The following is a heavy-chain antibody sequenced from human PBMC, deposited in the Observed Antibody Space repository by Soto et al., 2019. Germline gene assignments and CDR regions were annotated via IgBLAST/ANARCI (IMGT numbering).Heavy chain of an antibody. V-gene: IGHV3-30*18. D-gene: IGHD1-26*01. CDR1: GFSFSTYG. Sequence: QVQMVESGGGVVQPGRSLRLSCAASGFSFSTYGRHWVRQTPGKGLEWVAVISYDGSNKYYADSVKGRFTISRDNSKNTLYLQMNSLRDEDTAMYYCAKDLDGSYSDYRGQGTLVTVSS. J-gene: IGHJ4*02. CDR2: ISYDGSNK. CDR3: AKDLDGSYSDY.